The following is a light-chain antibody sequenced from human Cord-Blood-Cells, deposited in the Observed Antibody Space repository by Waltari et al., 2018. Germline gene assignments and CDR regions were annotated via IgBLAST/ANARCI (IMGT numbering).Light chain of an antibody. V-gene: IGLV2-14*01. CDR2: EVS. Sequence: QSALTQPASVSGSPGKSITISCTGTSSDVGGYNYVSWYQQHPGKAPKLMIYEVSNRPSGVSNRFSGSKSGNTASLTISGLQAEDEADYYCSSYTSSSTHWVFGGGTKLTVL. CDR1: SSDVGGYNY. CDR3: SSYTSSSTHWV. J-gene: IGLJ3*02.